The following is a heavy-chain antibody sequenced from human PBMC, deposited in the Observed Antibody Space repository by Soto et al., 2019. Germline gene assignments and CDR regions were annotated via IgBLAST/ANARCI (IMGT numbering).Heavy chain of an antibody. D-gene: IGHD6-19*01. CDR2: IYYSGST. J-gene: IGHJ4*02. CDR3: ARAVAGRFDY. V-gene: IGHV4-59*01. Sequence: SETLSLTCTVSGGSISSYYWSWIRQPPGKGLEWIGYIYYSGSTNYNPSLKSRVTISVDTSKNQFSLKLSSVTAADTAVYYCARAVAGRFDYWGQGTLVTVSS. CDR1: GGSISSYY.